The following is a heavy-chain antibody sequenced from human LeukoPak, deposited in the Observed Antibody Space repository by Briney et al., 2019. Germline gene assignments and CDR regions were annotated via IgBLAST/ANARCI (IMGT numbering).Heavy chain of an antibody. D-gene: IGHD6-19*01. CDR1: GFTFSSYG. CDR2: IRYDGSNK. J-gene: IGHJ4*02. V-gene: IGHV3-30*02. Sequence: GGSLRLSCAASGFTFSSYGMHWVRQAPGKGLEWVAFIRYDGSNKYYADSVKGRFTISRDNSKNTLYLQMNSLRAEDTAVYYCATHTAVAGTEFDYWGQGTLVTVSS. CDR3: ATHTAVAGTEFDY.